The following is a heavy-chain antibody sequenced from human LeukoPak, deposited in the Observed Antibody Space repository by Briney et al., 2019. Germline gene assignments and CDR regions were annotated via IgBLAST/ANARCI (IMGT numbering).Heavy chain of an antibody. CDR3: ARETLERSSSSPYYYYMDV. J-gene: IGHJ6*03. D-gene: IGHD6-6*01. V-gene: IGHV1-69*13. Sequence: ASVKVSCKASGGTFSSYAISWVRQAPGQGLEWMGGIIPIFGTANYAQKFQGRVTITADESTSTAYMELSSLRSEDTAVYYCARETLERSSSSPYYYYMDVWGKGTTVTVSS. CDR2: IIPIFGTA. CDR1: GGTFSSYA.